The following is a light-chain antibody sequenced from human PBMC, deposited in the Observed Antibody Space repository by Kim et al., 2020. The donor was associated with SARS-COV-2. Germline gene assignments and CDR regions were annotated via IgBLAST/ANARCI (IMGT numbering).Light chain of an antibody. CDR2: WAS. J-gene: IGKJ2*03. Sequence: RSTINCKSSPSVLYSSNNKNYFAWYQQEPAQPPTLLIYWASTRESGVPDRFSGSGSGTDFTLTISRLQAEDVAVYYCQQYYSTPYSFGQGTRLEI. CDR3: QQYYSTPYS. V-gene: IGKV4-1*01. CDR1: PSVLYSSNNKNY.